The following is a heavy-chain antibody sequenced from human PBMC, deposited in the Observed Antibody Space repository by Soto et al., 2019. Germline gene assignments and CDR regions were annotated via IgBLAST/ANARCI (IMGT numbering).Heavy chain of an antibody. J-gene: IGHJ4*02. Sequence: PSETLSLTCTVSVGSISSGYYYLSWIRQPPGKGLEWSGYSYYSGSTYYNPSLKRRVTISVDTSKTQFSLKLSSVTAADTAVHYSARNNNAGVFEYWGQGTMVTLSS. CDR3: ARNNNAGVFEY. CDR2: SYYSGST. CDR1: VGSISSGYYY. D-gene: IGHD2-8*01. V-gene: IGHV4-30-4*01.